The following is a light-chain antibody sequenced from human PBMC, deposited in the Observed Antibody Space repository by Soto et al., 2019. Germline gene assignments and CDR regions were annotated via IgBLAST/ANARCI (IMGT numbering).Light chain of an antibody. J-gene: IGKJ1*01. CDR3: KQCGSSSRT. CDR2: GAS. CDR1: QSVAHDY. V-gene: IGKV3-20*01. Sequence: EIVLTQSPGTLSLSPGERATLSCRASQSVAHDYLAWYQQKPGQHPRLLFYGASDRYAGTPDRFSGRGSGTDFILTISRMEPEDFAVYYSKQCGSSSRTFGQGTKVEIK.